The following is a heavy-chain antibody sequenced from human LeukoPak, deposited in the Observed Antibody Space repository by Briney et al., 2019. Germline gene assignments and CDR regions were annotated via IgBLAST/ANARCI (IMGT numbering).Heavy chain of an antibody. Sequence: PSETLSLTCTVSGGSISSGGYYWSWIRQHPGKGLEWIGYIYYSGSTYYNPSLRSRVTISVDTSKNQFSLKLSSVTAADTAVYYCARVESYYMDVWGKGTTVTVSS. CDR2: IYYSGST. D-gene: IGHD2/OR15-2a*01. J-gene: IGHJ6*03. V-gene: IGHV4-31*03. CDR3: ARVESYYMDV. CDR1: GGSISSGGYY.